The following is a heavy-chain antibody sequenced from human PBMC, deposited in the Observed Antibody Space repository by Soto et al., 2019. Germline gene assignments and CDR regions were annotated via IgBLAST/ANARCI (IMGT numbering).Heavy chain of an antibody. CDR3: ARGQVGSGSYRYYYYGMDV. Sequence: SETLSLTCTVSGGSISSYYWSWIRQPPGKGLEWIGYIYYSGSTNYNPSLKSRVTISVDTSKNQFSLKLSSVTAADTAVYYCARGQVGSGSYRYYYYGMDVWGQGTTVTVSS. CDR2: IYYSGST. CDR1: GGSISSYY. D-gene: IGHD3-10*01. V-gene: IGHV4-59*01. J-gene: IGHJ6*02.